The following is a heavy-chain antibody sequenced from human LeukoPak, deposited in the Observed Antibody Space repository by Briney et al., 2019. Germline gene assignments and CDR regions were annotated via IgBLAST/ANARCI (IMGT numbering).Heavy chain of an antibody. CDR1: GYTFTGYY. CDR2: INLNSGGT. Sequence: ASVKVSCKASGYTFTGYYMHWVRQAPGQGLEWMGWINLNSGGTNYAQKFQGRVTMTRDASISTAYMELSRLRSDDTAVYYCARVGYSSGWYDYWGQGTLVTVSS. D-gene: IGHD6-19*01. J-gene: IGHJ4*02. V-gene: IGHV1-2*02. CDR3: ARVGYSSGWYDY.